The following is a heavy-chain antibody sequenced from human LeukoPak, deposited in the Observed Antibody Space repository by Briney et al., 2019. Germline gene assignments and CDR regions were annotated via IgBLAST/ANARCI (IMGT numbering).Heavy chain of an antibody. V-gene: IGHV1-2*02. CDR2: INPNRCGT. D-gene: IGHD2-2*01. CDR1: GYTFTGYY. CDR3: ARVVSPHSPYCSSTSCYLGSRVAWFDP. Sequence: ASVKVSCKASGYTFTGYYMHWVRQAPGQGLEWMGWINPNRCGTKCAQKFQGRDTMTRDTSISTAYMELRRLRSDDTAVYYCARVVSPHSPYCSSTSCYLGSRVAWFDPWGQGTLVTVSS. J-gene: IGHJ5*02.